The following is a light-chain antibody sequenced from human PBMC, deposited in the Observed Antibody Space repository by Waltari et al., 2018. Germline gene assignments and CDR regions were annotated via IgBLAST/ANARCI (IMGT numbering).Light chain of an antibody. V-gene: IGLV3-1*01. J-gene: IGLJ2*01. CDR3: HAWDTNTAV. CDR2: EDY. CDR1: SLGAKY. Sequence: SYELSQTPSVSVSPGQTAPITCSGASLGAKYVSWYQQKAGQSPVRVIYEDYKRPSGIPERFSGSSSGNTATLTISGTQAMDEADYYCHAWDTNTAVFGGGTKVTVL.